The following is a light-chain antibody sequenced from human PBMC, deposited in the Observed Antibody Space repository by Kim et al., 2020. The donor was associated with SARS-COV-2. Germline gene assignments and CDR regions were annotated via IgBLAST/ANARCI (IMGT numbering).Light chain of an antibody. J-gene: IGLJ1*01. CDR1: SSDIGGYDY. Sequence: GQSVPISCTGTSSDIGGYDYVSWYQQHPGKAPKLTIYEVRERPSGVPDRFSGSKSGNTASLTVSGLQAEDEADYYCGSYAGSNNYVFGTGTKVTVL. CDR3: GSYAGSNNYV. CDR2: EVR. V-gene: IGLV2-8*01.